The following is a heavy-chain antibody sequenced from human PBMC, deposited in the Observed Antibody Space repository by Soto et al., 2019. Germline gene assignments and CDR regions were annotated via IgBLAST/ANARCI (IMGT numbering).Heavy chain of an antibody. CDR1: GGSISSGNYY. J-gene: IGHJ4*02. CDR2: IFYSGST. CDR3: ARGGSGDIVVVAAIDY. V-gene: IGHV4-31*03. D-gene: IGHD2-15*01. Sequence: QVQLQESGPGLVKPSQTLSLTCTVSGGSISSGNYYWSWIRQRPGKGLEWIGYIFYSGSTYYNPSLQSRVTISVDTSKNQFSLKLSSVTAADTAVYYCARGGSGDIVVVAAIDYWGQGTLVTVSS.